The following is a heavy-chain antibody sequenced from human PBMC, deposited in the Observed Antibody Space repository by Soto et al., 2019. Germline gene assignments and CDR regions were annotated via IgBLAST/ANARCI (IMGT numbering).Heavy chain of an antibody. CDR3: AHRSVAGQGRVY. J-gene: IGHJ4*02. CDR2: IDWDDDK. Sequence: SGPTLVNPTQTLTLTCTFSGFSLSTSGMCVSWIRQPPGKALEWLALIDWDDDKYYSPSLKSRLTITKDTSKNQVVLTMTNMDPVDTATYYCAHRSVAGQGRVYWGQGTLVTVSS. CDR1: GFSLSTSGMC. D-gene: IGHD6-19*01. V-gene: IGHV2-70*12.